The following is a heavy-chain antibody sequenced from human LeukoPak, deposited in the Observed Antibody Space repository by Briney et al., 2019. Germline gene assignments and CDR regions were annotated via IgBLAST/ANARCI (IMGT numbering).Heavy chain of an antibody. CDR3: ARVRDRYFEALDY. D-gene: IGHD3-9*01. J-gene: IGHJ4*02. Sequence: GGSLRLSCAPSGFTLSSFWMHWVRQAPGKGLEWVSSISGDGGSTYYADSVKGRFTISRDNSKSTLYLQMNSLRAEDTAVYYCARVRDRYFEALDYWGQGTLVTVSS. CDR2: ISGDGGST. V-gene: IGHV3-23*01. CDR1: GFTLSSFW.